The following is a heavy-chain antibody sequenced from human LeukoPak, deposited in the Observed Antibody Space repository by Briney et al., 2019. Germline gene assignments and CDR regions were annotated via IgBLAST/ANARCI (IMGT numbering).Heavy chain of an antibody. J-gene: IGHJ4*02. D-gene: IGHD5-18*01. CDR3: AKDWGSKVGYSYALPTYYFDY. V-gene: IGHV3-30*02. CDR1: GFTFSSYG. CDR2: IRYDGSNK. Sequence: GGSLRLSCAASGFTFSSYGMHWVRQAPGKGLEWVAFIRYDGSNKYYADSVKGRFTISRDNSKNTLYLQMNSLRAEDTAVYYCAKDWGSKVGYSYALPTYYFDYWGQGTLVTVSS.